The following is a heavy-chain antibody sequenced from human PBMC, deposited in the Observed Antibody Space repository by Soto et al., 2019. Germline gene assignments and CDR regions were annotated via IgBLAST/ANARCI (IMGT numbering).Heavy chain of an antibody. J-gene: IGHJ6*02. CDR3: ARSLGYCTNGVCPMDV. CDR2: INAGNGNT. D-gene: IGHD2-8*01. V-gene: IGHV1-3*01. Sequence: ASVKGSCKASGYTFTSYAMHWVRQAPGQRLEWMGWINAGNGNTKYSQKFQGRVTITRDTSASTAYMELSSLRSEDTAVYYCARSLGYCTNGVCPMDVWGQGTTVTVSS. CDR1: GYTFTSYA.